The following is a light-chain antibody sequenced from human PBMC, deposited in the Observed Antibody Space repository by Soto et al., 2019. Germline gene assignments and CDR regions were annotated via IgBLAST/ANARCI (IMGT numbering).Light chain of an antibody. J-gene: IGLJ2*01. Sequence: QSVLTQSPSTSGTPGQRVTISCPGSSSNIGGNIVNWYQQIPGTAPKLLIYTNNQRPSGIPDRFSGSKSGTSASLAISGLQSEDEADYYCAVWDDSLNGVLFGGGTKLTVL. CDR2: TNN. V-gene: IGLV1-44*01. CDR3: AVWDDSLNGVL. CDR1: SSNIGGNI.